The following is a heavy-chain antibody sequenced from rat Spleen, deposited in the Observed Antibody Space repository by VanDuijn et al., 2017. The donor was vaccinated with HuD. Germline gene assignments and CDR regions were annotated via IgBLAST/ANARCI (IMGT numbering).Heavy chain of an antibody. J-gene: IGHJ4*01. Sequence: EVQLVESGGGLVQPGGSMKVSCAASGFVFSDHYVTWVRQAPTKGLEWVASISTSGGNLYYRDSVKGRFTFSRDNAKSTLYLQMNSLRSEDTATYYCARHGRGERTYYYVMDAWGQGASVTVSS. CDR3: ARHGRGERTYYYVMDA. V-gene: IGHV5-25*01. CDR2: ISTSGGNL. D-gene: IGHD4-3*01. CDR1: GFVFSDHY.